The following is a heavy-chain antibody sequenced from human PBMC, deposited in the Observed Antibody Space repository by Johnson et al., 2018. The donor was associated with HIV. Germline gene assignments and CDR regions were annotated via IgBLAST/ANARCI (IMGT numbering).Heavy chain of an antibody. CDR2: ISYDGSNT. CDR1: GFTFRSYA. Sequence: QVQLVESGGGLVKPGGSLRLSCTASGFTFRSYAMHWVRQAPGKGLEWVALISYDGSNTYYADSVKGRFTIPRDNAKNSLFLEMNSLRAEDTAVYYCARKGPTSGRADAFDLWGQGTMVTVSS. CDR3: ARKGPTSGRADAFDL. J-gene: IGHJ3*01. V-gene: IGHV3-30-3*01.